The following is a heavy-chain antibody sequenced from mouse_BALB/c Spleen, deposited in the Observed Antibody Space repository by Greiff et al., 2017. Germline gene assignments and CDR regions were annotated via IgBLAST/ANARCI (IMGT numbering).Heavy chain of an antibody. D-gene: IGHD2-3*01. CDR1: GFTFSSYY. CDR2: INSNGGST. CDR3: ARHRWLLHAMDY. J-gene: IGHJ4*01. Sequence: EVMLVESGGGLVKLGGSLKLSCAASGFTFSSYYMSWVRQTPEKRLELVAAINSNGGSTYYPDTVKGRFTISRDNAKNTLYLQMSSLKSEDTALYYCARHRWLLHAMDYWGQGTSVTVSS. V-gene: IGHV5-6-2*01.